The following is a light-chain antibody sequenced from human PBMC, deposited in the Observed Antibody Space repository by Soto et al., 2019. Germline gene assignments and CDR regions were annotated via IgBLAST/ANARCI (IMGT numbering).Light chain of an antibody. V-gene: IGLV2-23*01. J-gene: IGLJ3*02. Sequence: QSALTQPASVSGSPGQSITISCTGTSSNIGIYNLVSWYQQHPGKAPQLIIYEDNKRPSGISSRFSGSKSGNTASLTISGLQAEDEADYHWCSYAGYSTWVFGGGTKLTVL. CDR2: EDN. CDR3: CSYAGYSTWV. CDR1: SSNIGIYNL.